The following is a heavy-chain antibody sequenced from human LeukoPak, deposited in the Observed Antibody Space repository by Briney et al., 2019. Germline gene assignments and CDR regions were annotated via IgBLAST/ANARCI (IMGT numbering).Heavy chain of an antibody. V-gene: IGHV4-34*01. Sequence: SETLSLTCAVYGGSFSGYYWSWIRQPPGKGLEWIGEINHSGSTNYNLSLKSRVTISVDTSKNQFSLKLSSVTAADTAVYYCARGKYSHGARRYYYGMDVWGQGTTVTVSS. J-gene: IGHJ6*02. D-gene: IGHD5-18*01. CDR3: ARGKYSHGARRYYYGMDV. CDR2: INHSGST. CDR1: GGSFSGYY.